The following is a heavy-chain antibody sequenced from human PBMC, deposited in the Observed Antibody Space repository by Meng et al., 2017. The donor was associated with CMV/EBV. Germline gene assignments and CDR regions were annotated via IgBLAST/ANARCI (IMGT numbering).Heavy chain of an antibody. D-gene: IGHD4-11*01. V-gene: IGHV3-30*02. CDR2: IRYDGSNK. Sequence: GGSLRLSCAASGFTFSSYWMHWVRQAPGKGLEWVAFIRYDGSNKYYADSVKGRFTISRDNSKNTLYLQMNSLRAEDTAVYYCAKDRVSQFDYWGQGTLVTASS. J-gene: IGHJ4*02. CDR3: AKDRVSQFDY. CDR1: GFTFSSYW.